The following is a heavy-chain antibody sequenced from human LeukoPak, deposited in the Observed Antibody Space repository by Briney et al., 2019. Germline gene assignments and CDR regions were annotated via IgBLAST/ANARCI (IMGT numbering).Heavy chain of an antibody. CDR3: ARHIWARIAAAGYLDY. D-gene: IGHD6-13*01. CDR1: GFTVSSNY. V-gene: IGHV3-53*01. Sequence: PGGSLRLSCAASGFTVSSNYMSWVRQARGKGLEWVSVIYSGGSTYYADSVKGRFTISRDNSKNTLYLQMNSLRAEDTAVYYCARHIWARIAAAGYLDYWGQGTLVTVSS. J-gene: IGHJ4*02. CDR2: IYSGGST.